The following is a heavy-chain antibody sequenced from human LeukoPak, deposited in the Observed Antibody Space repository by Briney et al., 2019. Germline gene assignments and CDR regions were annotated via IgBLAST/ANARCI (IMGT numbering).Heavy chain of an antibody. Sequence: PSETLSLTCTVSGGSISSYYWSWIRQPPGKGLEWIGYIYYSGSTNYNPCLKSRFTISVDTSKNQFSLKLSSVTAADTAVYYCARGVGWSGAFDIWGQGTMVTVSS. V-gene: IGHV4-59*01. J-gene: IGHJ3*02. CDR2: IYYSGST. CDR3: ARGVGWSGAFDI. CDR1: GGSISSYY. D-gene: IGHD3-3*01.